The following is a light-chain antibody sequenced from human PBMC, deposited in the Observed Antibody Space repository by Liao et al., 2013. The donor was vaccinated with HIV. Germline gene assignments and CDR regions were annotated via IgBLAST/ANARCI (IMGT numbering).Light chain of an antibody. V-gene: IGLV3-1*01. CDR3: QVWDSSTVV. CDR1: KVGSKN. CDR2: QNY. J-gene: IGLJ2*01. Sequence: SDELTQPPSVSVSPGQTATITCSGEKVGSKNACWYQVKPGQSPEVVIYQNYQRPSGIPERFSGSKSGNTATLTISGTQPMDEADYYCQVWDSSTVVFGGGTKLTVL.